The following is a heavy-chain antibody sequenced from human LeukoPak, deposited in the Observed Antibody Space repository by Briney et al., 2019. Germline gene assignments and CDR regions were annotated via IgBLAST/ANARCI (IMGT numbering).Heavy chain of an antibody. J-gene: IGHJ4*02. CDR3: ARDEGRQGEDFDF. CDR1: GFTFSSCW. CDR2: IKQDGSEK. V-gene: IGHV3-7*01. Sequence: GGSLRLSCAASGFTFSSCWMSWVRQAPGKGLEWVANIKQDGSEKYYVDSVKGRFTISRDNAKNSLYLQMNSLRAEDTAVYYCARDEGRQGEDFDFWGQGTLVTVSS.